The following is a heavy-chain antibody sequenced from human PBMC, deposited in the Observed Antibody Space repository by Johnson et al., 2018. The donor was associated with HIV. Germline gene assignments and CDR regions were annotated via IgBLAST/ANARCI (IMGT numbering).Heavy chain of an antibody. J-gene: IGHJ3*02. Sequence: VQLVESGGGVVQPGRYLRLSCAASGFTFSSYGMHWVRQAPGKGLEWVAVIPYDGGIKYYADSVKGRSTISRDNSKNTLYLPMNSLRAEDTAVYYCAKDHYSSGWYGAFDIWGQGTMVTVSS. D-gene: IGHD6-19*01. CDR1: GFTFSSYG. CDR3: AKDHYSSGWYGAFDI. CDR2: IPYDGGIK. V-gene: IGHV3-30*18.